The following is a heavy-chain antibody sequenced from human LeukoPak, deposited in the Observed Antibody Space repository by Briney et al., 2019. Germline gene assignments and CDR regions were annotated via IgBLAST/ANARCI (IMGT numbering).Heavy chain of an antibody. CDR2: ITGSDDIT. V-gene: IGHV3-23*01. D-gene: IGHD1-26*01. CDR3: ARAGEWELPFDY. J-gene: IGHJ4*02. CDR1: GFTFSSYA. Sequence: QPGGSLRLSCAASGFTFSSYALSWVRQAPGKGLEWVSAITGSDDITYYADSAKGRFTISRDNSKNTLYLQMNSLRAEDTAVYYCARAGEWELPFDYWGQGTLVTVSS.